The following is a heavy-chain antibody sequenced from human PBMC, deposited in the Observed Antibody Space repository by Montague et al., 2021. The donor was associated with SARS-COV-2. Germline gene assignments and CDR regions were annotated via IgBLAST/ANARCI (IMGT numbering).Heavy chain of an antibody. CDR3: ARVEINGGVESVAFDV. Sequence: TLSLTCTVSGGSISSGGYYWSWIRQHPGKGLEWIGYIYYSGSTYYXPSLKSRVTISVDTSKNQFSLKLSSVTAADTAVYYCARVEINGGVESVAFDVWGQGTTVTVSS. CDR1: GGSISSGGYY. J-gene: IGHJ6*02. CDR2: IYYSGST. D-gene: IGHD2-8*01. V-gene: IGHV4-31*03.